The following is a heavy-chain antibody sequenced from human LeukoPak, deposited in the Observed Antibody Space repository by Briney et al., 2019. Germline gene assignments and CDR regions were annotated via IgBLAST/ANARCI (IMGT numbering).Heavy chain of an antibody. Sequence: GRSLRLSCAASGSTFSDHYMDWVRQAPGKGLEWVARIRKKLNSYTTEYAASVKDRFTISRDDSKNSLYLRMSSLKTEDTAVYYCARSCSTATCYFDYWGQGTLVTVSS. CDR1: GSTFSDHY. D-gene: IGHD2-2*01. CDR3: ARSCSTATCYFDY. J-gene: IGHJ4*03. V-gene: IGHV3-72*01. CDR2: IRKKLNSYTT.